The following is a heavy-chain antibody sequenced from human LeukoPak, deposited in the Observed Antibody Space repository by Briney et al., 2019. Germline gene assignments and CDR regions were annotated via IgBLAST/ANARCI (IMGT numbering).Heavy chain of an antibody. Sequence: PGGSLRLSCAASGFTFSSYAMSWVRQAPGKGLEWVSAISGSGGSTYYADSVKGRFTISRGNSKNTLYLQMNSLRAEDTAVYYCAKPYDILTGYYWDDAFDIWGQGTMVTVSS. V-gene: IGHV3-23*01. J-gene: IGHJ3*02. CDR2: ISGSGGST. D-gene: IGHD3-9*01. CDR3: AKPYDILTGYYWDDAFDI. CDR1: GFTFSSYA.